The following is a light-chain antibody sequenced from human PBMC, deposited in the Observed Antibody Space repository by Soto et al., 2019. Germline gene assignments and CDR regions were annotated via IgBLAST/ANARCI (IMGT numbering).Light chain of an antibody. Sequence: EIVLTQSPGTLSLSPGERATLSCRASQSVGSSYLAWHQQKPGQAPRLLIYGASSRATGIPERFSGSGSGTDFTLTISRLEPEDFVVYYCQQYGSSPLTFGGGTKVEIK. CDR3: QQYGSSPLT. CDR1: QSVGSSY. CDR2: GAS. J-gene: IGKJ4*01. V-gene: IGKV3-20*01.